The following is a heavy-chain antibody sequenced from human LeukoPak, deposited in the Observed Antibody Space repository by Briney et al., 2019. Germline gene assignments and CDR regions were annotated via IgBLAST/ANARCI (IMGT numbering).Heavy chain of an antibody. CDR1: GFTFSSYW. V-gene: IGHV3-74*01. J-gene: IGHJ5*02. Sequence: GGSLRLSCAASGFTFSSYWMHWVRQAPGKGLVWVSRINIVGGSTSSADSVKGRFTISRENAKNMLYLQMNSLRAEDTAVYYWAKEIAAAGTEWFDPWGQGTLVTVSS. CDR2: INIVGGST. CDR3: AKEIAAAGTEWFDP. D-gene: IGHD6-13*01.